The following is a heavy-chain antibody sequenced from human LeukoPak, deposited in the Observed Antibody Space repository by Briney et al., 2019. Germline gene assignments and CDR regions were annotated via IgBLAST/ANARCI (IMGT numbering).Heavy chain of an antibody. CDR2: ISSSGSTI. CDR1: GFTFSSYE. J-gene: IGHJ4*02. Sequence: GGSLRLSCAASGFTFSSYEMNWVRQAPGKGVEGVSYISSSGSTIYYADSVKGGFTISRDNAKNSLYLQMNSLRAEDTAVYYCARDIGYCSSTSCYWGCFDYWGQGTLVTVSS. CDR3: ARDIGYCSSTSCYWGCFDY. V-gene: IGHV3-48*03. D-gene: IGHD2-2*01.